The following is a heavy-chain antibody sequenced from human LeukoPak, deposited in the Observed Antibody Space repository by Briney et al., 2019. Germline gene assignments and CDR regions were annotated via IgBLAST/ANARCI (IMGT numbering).Heavy chain of an antibody. D-gene: IGHD6-13*01. Sequence: ASVKVSCKASGYTFTGYYMHWVRQAPGQGLEWMGGIIPIFGTANYAQKFQGRVTITADKSTSTAYMELSSLRSEDTAVYYCARVGSSWSYYFDYWGQGTLVTVSS. V-gene: IGHV1-69*06. CDR1: GYTFTGYY. J-gene: IGHJ4*02. CDR3: ARVGSSWSYYFDY. CDR2: IIPIFGTA.